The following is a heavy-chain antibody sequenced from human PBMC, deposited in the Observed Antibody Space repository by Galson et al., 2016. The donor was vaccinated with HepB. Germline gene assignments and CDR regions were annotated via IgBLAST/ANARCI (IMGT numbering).Heavy chain of an antibody. CDR3: ARKAYDYGGAFDV. Sequence: SETLSLTCTVSGGSINSGPYFWDWIRQPPGKGLEWIGTIDYSGTTYYNPSLQSRVTISVDTSKNQLSLKLNSVTAADTGVYFCARKAYDYGGAFDVWGQGTMVTVSS. D-gene: IGHD4-17*01. J-gene: IGHJ3*01. CDR2: IDYSGTT. CDR1: GGSINSGPYF. V-gene: IGHV4-39*01.